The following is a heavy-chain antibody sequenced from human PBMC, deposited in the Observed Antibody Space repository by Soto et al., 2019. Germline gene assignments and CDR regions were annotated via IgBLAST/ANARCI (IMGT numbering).Heavy chain of an antibody. J-gene: IGHJ4*02. CDR3: AKDLVNQRYFDY. V-gene: IGHV3-23*01. CDR2: ISGSGSAT. CDR1: GLTFSFSNDA. Sequence: GGSLRLSCAASGLTFSFSNDAVNWVRQAPGKGLEWVSAISGSGSATYYAYSVDGRFTIFKDNSKNTRYLQLNSLRADDTAVDYCAKDLVNQRYFDYWGQGTLVTVSS.